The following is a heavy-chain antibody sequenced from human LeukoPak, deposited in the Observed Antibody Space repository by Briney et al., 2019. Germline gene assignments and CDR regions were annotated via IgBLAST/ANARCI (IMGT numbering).Heavy chain of an antibody. CDR3: VRDQAYAFDI. Sequence: GGSLRLSCAASGFTFNYYSMNWARQAPGKGLEWISYIRSRDGTVSYADSVEGRFTISTDTAKTSLFLQMNGLSADDTAVYYCVRDQAYAFDIWGQGTMVTVSS. V-gene: IGHV3-48*01. CDR2: IRSRDGTV. CDR1: GFTFNYYS. J-gene: IGHJ3*02.